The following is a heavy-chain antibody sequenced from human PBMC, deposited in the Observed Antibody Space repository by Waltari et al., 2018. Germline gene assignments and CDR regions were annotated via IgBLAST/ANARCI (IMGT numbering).Heavy chain of an antibody. D-gene: IGHD4-17*01. CDR3: AREVAYGDYLGRFDI. Sequence: QVQLQESGPGLVKPSETLSLTCIVPSYSISDGNYWGWIRQTPGQGLEWIGSIHHSGSAYYNSPLKSRATMSIDTSKNQFSLRLRSVTAADTAVYYGAREVAYGDYLGRFDIWGQGTMVTVSS. CDR1: SYSISDGNY. V-gene: IGHV4-38-2*02. CDR2: IHHSGSA. J-gene: IGHJ3*02.